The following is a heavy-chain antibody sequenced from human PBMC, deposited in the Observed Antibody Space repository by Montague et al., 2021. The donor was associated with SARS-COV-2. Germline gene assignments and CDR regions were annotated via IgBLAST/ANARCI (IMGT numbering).Heavy chain of an antibody. CDR1: GGSISSYY. J-gene: IGHJ4*01. Sequence: SETLSLTCTVSGGSISSYYWSWIRQPPGKGLEWIGYIYYSGSTNYNPSLKSRVTISVDTSKNQFSLKVRSVTAADTAVYYCARGDYYDSTGYYGYWGQGTLVTVSS. V-gene: IGHV4-59*01. CDR2: IYYSGST. D-gene: IGHD3-22*01. CDR3: ARGDYYDSTGYYGY.